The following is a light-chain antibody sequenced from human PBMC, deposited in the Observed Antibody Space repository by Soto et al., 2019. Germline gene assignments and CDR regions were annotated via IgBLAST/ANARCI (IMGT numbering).Light chain of an antibody. Sequence: QMYMSASTLSAYVKDRVTITCRASQSIGNWLAWYQQKAGKAPMLLIYKASTLESGVPSRFSGSGSGTEFTLTISCLQPDDCAPYCCPLSKLLLRTFGQVAIV. CDR2: KAS. CDR1: QSIGNW. V-gene: IGKV1-5*03. CDR3: PLSKLLLRT. J-gene: IGKJ1*01.